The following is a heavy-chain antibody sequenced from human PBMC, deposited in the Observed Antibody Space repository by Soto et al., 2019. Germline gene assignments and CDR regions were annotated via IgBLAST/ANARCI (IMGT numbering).Heavy chain of an antibody. D-gene: IGHD3-10*01. CDR3: TRQLVVRGVISNYYYYGMDV. CDR1: GFTFGDYA. Sequence: GGSLRLSCTASGFTFGDYAMSWFRQAPGKGLEWVGFIRSKAYGGTTEYAASVKGRFTISRDDSKSIAYLQMNSLKTEDTAVYYYTRQLVVRGVISNYYYYGMDVWGQGTTVTVSS. V-gene: IGHV3-49*03. J-gene: IGHJ6*02. CDR2: IRSKAYGGTT.